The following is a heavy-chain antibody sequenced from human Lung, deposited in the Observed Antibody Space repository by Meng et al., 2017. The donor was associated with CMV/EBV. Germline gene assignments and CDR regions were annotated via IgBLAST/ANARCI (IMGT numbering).Heavy chain of an antibody. D-gene: IGHD3-3*01. V-gene: IGHV1-69*10. CDR1: GGTFDNYA. Sequence: XVKVSCXAPGGTFDNYAISWVRQAPGQGLEWMGGINPILSMATYPQRFQGRVTITADKSTTTAYMELSSLRSEDTALYYCARDFKTRRGIFGTVSGGYYGMDAWGQGTTVTVSS. CDR2: INPILSMA. J-gene: IGHJ6*02. CDR3: ARDFKTRRGIFGTVSGGYYGMDA.